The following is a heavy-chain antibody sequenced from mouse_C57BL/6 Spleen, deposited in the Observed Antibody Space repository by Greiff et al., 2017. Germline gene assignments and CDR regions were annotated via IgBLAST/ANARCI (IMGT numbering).Heavy chain of an antibody. CDR2: IYPGSGST. V-gene: IGHV1-55*01. CDR1: GYTFTSYW. J-gene: IGHJ3*01. CDR3: ARKGDYDYGFAY. D-gene: IGHD2-4*01. Sequence: VQLQQPGAELVKPGASVKMSCKASGYTFTSYWITWVKQRPGQGLEWIGDIYPGSGSTNYNEKFKSKATLTVDTSSSTAYMQLSSLTSEDSAVYYCARKGDYDYGFAYWGQGTLVTVSA.